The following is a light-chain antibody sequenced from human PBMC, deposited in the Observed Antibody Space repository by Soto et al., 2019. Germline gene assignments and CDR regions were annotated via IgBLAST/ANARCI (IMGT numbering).Light chain of an antibody. CDR3: QHYYTSYTT. CDR2: GAS. V-gene: IGKV3-20*01. Sequence: EIVMTQSPATLSVSLGERATLSCGASQSVTSNYLAWYQQKPGQAPRLLIFGASTRATGIPDRFSGSGSGTDFTLTISRLEPEDFAVYYCQHYYTSYTTFGQGTKVDIK. CDR1: QSVTSNY. J-gene: IGKJ1*01.